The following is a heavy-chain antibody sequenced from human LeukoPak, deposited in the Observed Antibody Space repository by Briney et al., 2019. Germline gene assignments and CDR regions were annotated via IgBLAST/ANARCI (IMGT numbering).Heavy chain of an antibody. CDR1: GFTLSRYK. J-gene: IGHJ3*02. V-gene: IGHV3-21*01. D-gene: IGHD3-10*01. Sequence: PGGSLRLSCAASGFTLSRYKMEWVRQAPGKGLEWAASISSSSSYIDYADSVKGRFTISRDNAQKSVYLQMNSLRSDDPALYYCARNMVPGYEDSFDIWGQGTMVTVSS. CDR2: ISSSSSYI. CDR3: ARNMVPGYEDSFDI.